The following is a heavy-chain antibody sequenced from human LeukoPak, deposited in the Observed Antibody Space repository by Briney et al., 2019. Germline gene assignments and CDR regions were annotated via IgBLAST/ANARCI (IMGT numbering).Heavy chain of an antibody. V-gene: IGHV4-38-2*02. CDR3: ARGPGVAANDY. CDR2: IYHSGST. CDR1: GYSISSGYY. J-gene: IGHJ4*02. Sequence: SETLSLTCTVSGYSISSGYYWGWIRQPPGKGLEWIGSIYHSGSTYYNPSLKSRVTISVDTSKNQFSLKLSSVTAADTAVYYCARGPGVAANDYWGQGTLVTVSS. D-gene: IGHD2-15*01.